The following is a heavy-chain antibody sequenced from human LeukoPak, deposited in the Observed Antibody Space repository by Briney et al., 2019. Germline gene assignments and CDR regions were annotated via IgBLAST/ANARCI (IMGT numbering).Heavy chain of an antibody. CDR1: GFTFSSYS. J-gene: IGHJ4*02. CDR3: TSEPGFESRGP. V-gene: IGHV3-15*01. D-gene: IGHD3-10*01. Sequence: GGSLRLSCAASGFTFSSYSMNWVRQAPGKGLEWVGRIKSKTDGGTTDYAAPVKGRFTISRDDSKNTLYLQMNSLKTEDTAVYYCTSEPGFESRGPRGQGTLVTVSS. CDR2: IKSKTDGGTT.